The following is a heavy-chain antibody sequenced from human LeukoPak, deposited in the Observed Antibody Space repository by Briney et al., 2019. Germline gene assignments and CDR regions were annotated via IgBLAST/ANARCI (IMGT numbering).Heavy chain of an antibody. D-gene: IGHD6-13*01. CDR2: IYTSGST. J-gene: IGHJ4*02. V-gene: IGHV4-4*07. Sequence: SETLSLTCTVSGGSISSYYWSWIRQPAGKGLEWIGRIYTSGSTNYNPSLKSRVTMSVDTSKNQFSLKLSSVTAADTAVYYCAAGYSSIIDYWAREPWSPSPQ. CDR1: GGSISSYY. CDR3: AAGYSSIIDY.